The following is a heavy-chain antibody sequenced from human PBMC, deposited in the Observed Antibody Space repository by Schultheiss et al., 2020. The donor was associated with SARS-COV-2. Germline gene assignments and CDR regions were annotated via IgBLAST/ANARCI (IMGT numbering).Heavy chain of an antibody. D-gene: IGHD2-15*01. CDR3: ARGSGGSPYY. V-gene: IGHV4-31*03. CDR2: IYYSGST. Sequence: SETLSLTCTVSGGSISSGGYYWSWIRQHPGKGLEWIGYIYYSGSTYYNPSLKSRLTISVDTSKNQFSLKLSSVTAADTAVYYCARGSGGSPYYWGQGTLVTVSS. CDR1: GGSISSGGYY. J-gene: IGHJ4*02.